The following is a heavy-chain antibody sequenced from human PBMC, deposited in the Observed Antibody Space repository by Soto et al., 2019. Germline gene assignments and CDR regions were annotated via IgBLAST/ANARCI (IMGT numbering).Heavy chain of an antibody. CDR1: GFNFGSYA. J-gene: IGHJ4*02. Sequence: EVQLLQSGGGLVQPGESLRLSCAASGFNFGSYAMIWVRQAPGKGLEWVSRISNNGADKYYTDSVRGRFIVSRDNSKNTLYLQLNSLRTEDTAVYYCAKGRGSGWAWYFDNWGQGTLVTVSS. V-gene: IGHV3-23*01. CDR3: AKGRGSGWAWYFDN. D-gene: IGHD6-19*01. CDR2: ISNNGADK.